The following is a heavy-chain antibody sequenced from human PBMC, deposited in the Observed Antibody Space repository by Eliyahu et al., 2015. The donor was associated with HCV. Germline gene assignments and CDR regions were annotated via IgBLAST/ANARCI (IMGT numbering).Heavy chain of an antibody. D-gene: IGHD3-3*01. CDR1: GFSLSDATMG. Sequence: QVTLKESGPVLVKPTETLTLTCTVSGFSLSDATMGVSWIRQPPGKALEWLAHIFSNDEKSYNTSLQNRLTISKDTSKSQVVLTMTNMDPVDTATYYCARLRGFVDCLNYYGMDVWGQGTTVTVSS. CDR3: ARLRGFVDCLNYYGMDV. V-gene: IGHV2-26*01. J-gene: IGHJ6*02. CDR2: IFSNDEK.